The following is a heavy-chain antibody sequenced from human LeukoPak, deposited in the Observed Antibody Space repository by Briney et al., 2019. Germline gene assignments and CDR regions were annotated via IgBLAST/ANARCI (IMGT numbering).Heavy chain of an antibody. V-gene: IGHV1-58*01. D-gene: IGHD4-17*01. Sequence: SVKVSCKASGFTFTSSAVQWVRQARGQRLEWIGWIVVGSGNTNYSQKFQERVTITRDMSTSTAYMELSSLRSEDTAVYYCAAVRLRHAFDIWGQGTMVTVSS. CDR3: AAVRLRHAFDI. CDR1: GFTFTSSA. J-gene: IGHJ3*02. CDR2: IVVGSGNT.